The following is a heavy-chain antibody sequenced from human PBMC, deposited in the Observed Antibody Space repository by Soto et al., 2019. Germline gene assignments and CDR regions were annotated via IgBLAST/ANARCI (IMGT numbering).Heavy chain of an antibody. CDR1: GFTVSSYA. CDR2: VSANGRNT. J-gene: IGHJ4*02. Sequence: PGGCLRLACSASGFTVSSYAMNWVRHAPGKGLAWVSSVSANGRNTYYADSVKGRFTVSRDKSKNALFLQLDSLRVEDTAIYYCAKHLYSLGWLALGAPFDSWGPGTLVTVSS. V-gene: IGHV3-23*01. CDR3: AKHLYSLGWLALGAPFDS. D-gene: IGHD3-22*01.